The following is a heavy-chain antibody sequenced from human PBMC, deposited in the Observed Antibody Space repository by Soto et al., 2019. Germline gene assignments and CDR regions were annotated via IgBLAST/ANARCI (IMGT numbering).Heavy chain of an antibody. CDR3: ARGVRGSGRYYVGHSYYSTEG. D-gene: IGHD3-10*01. V-gene: IGHV1-8*02. CDR2: MNPNSGNT. CDR1: GYTLTSYD. J-gene: IGHJ6*03. Sequence: GASVKVSCKASGYTLTSYDINWVRQAIGQGLEWMGWMNPNSGNTAYGQKFQGRVTMTRNTSTSTAYMELSSLRSEDTAVYYCARGVRGSGRYYVGHSYYSTEGWGKGPTVTVSS.